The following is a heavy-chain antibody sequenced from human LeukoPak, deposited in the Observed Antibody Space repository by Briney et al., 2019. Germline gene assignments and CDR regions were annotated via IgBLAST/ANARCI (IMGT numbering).Heavy chain of an antibody. CDR1: GGHISTYY. CDR3: ARGITDSIWYLDY. D-gene: IGHD3-22*01. V-gene: IGHV4-59*01. Sequence: SETLSLTCTVSGGHISTYYWSWIRQAPGKGLEWIGYIYYSGSTKYNPSLKSRVTISVDTSKNQFSLKLSSVTAADTAVYFCARGITDSIWYLDYWGQGALVTVSS. CDR2: IYYSGST. J-gene: IGHJ4*02.